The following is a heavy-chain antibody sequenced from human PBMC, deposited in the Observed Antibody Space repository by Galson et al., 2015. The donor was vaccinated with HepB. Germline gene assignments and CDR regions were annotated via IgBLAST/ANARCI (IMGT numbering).Heavy chain of an antibody. J-gene: IGHJ3*02. Sequence: TLSLTCAVSGGSISSGGYSWSWIRQPPGKGLEWIGYIYHSGSTYYNPSLKSRVTISVDRSKNQFSLKLSSVTAADTAVYYCAREAQWPSATFDIWGQGTMVTVSS. CDR3: AREAQWPSATFDI. D-gene: IGHD6-19*01. CDR2: IYHSGST. V-gene: IGHV4-30-2*01. CDR1: GGSISSGGYS.